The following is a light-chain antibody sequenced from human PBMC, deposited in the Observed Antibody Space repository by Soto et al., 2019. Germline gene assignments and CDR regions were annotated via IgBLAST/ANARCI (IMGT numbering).Light chain of an antibody. CDR2: EDS. V-gene: IGLV3-21*02. J-gene: IGLJ1*01. CDR3: QVWDSTSDLAV. Sequence: SYELTQPPSVSVAPGQTARMTCWGNNIGSKRVQWYQHKAGQAPVMVVYEDSDRPSGIPERFSGSNSGNTATLNISRVEAGDEADYYCQVWDSTSDLAVFGTGTKLTVL. CDR1: NIGSKR.